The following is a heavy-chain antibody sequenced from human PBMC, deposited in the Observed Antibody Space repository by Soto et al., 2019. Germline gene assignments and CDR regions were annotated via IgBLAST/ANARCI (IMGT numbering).Heavy chain of an antibody. CDR3: AKEYEYSSGWERIDY. CDR1: EFTFSSYA. D-gene: IGHD6-19*01. CDR2: ISGSGGST. J-gene: IGHJ4*02. Sequence: EVQLLESGGGLEQPGGSRSLPCAASEFTFSSYAMGWVRQAPGKGLGGVSAISGSGGSTYYADSVKGRFTISRDNSKNTLYLQMNSLRAEDTAVYYCAKEYEYSSGWERIDYWGQGTLVTVSS. V-gene: IGHV3-23*01.